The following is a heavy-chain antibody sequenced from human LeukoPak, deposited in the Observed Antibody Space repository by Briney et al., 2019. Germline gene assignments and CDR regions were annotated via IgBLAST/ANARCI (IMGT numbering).Heavy chain of an antibody. CDR3: ARDGGMRTGTRLRAFDI. J-gene: IGHJ3*02. V-gene: IGHV1-18*01. CDR1: GYTFTSYG. CDR2: ISAYNGNT. Sequence: ASVKVSCKASGYTFTSYGISWVRQAPGQGLEWMGWISAYNGNTNYAQKLQGRVTMTTDTSTSTAYMELRSLRSDDTAVYYCARDGGMRTGTRLRAFDIWGQGTMVTVSS. D-gene: IGHD1-1*01.